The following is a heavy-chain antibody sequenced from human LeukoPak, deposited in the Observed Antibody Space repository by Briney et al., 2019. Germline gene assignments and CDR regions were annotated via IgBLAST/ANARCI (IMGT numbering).Heavy chain of an antibody. CDR3: ARDRDPIAVAGTSYYYYYMDG. V-gene: IGHV4-4*07. J-gene: IGHJ6*03. CDR2: IYTSGST. CDR1: GGSISIYY. Sequence: SETLSLTCSVSGGSISIYYWSWLRQPAGKGLEWIGRIYTSGSTNYNPSLKSRVTMSVDTSKNQFSLKLSSVTAADTAVYYCARDRDPIAVAGTSYYYYYMDGGGKGTTVTISS. D-gene: IGHD6-19*01.